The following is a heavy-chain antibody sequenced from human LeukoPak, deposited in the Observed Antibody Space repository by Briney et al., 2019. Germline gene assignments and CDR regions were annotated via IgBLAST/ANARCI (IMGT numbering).Heavy chain of an antibody. D-gene: IGHD6-6*01. CDR3: ARGRREIIAARFFDY. V-gene: IGHV4-34*01. Sequence: SETLSLTCAVYGGSFSGYYWSWLRQPPGKGLEWIGEINHSGSTNYNPSLKSRVTISVDTSKNQFSLKLSSVTAADTVVYYCARGRREIIAARFFDYWGQGTLVTVSS. CDR1: GGSFSGYY. J-gene: IGHJ4*02. CDR2: INHSGST.